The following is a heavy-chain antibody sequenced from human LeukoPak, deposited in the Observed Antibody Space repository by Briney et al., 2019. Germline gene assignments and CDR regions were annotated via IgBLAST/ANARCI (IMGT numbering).Heavy chain of an antibody. CDR3: ARPRPRYSSSWLIDY. D-gene: IGHD6-13*01. V-gene: IGHV4-59*01. CDR1: GGSISSYY. CDR2: IYYSGST. Sequence: SETLSLTCTVSGGSISSYYWSWIRQPPGKGLEWIGYIYYSGSTNYNPSLKSRVTISVDTSKNQFSLKLSSVTAADTAVYYCARPRPRYSSSWLIDYWGQGTLVTVSS. J-gene: IGHJ4*02.